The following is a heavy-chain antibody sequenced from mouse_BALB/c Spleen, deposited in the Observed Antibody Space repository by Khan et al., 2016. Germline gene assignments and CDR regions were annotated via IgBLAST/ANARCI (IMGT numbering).Heavy chain of an antibody. J-gene: IGHJ3*01. D-gene: IGHD1-2*01. CDR3: SRLHYYGPFAY. Sequence: EVELVESGGGLVQPGGSLKLSCVDSGFDFSRYWMSWVRQAPGKGLEWVGVINPDSSTIYYTPSLKDKFIIYSNNAKHTLYLQMSQVRAEDTALYYCSRLHYYGPFAYWPPWTLVTVAA. V-gene: IGHV4-1*02. CDR1: GFDFSRYW. CDR2: INPDSSTI.